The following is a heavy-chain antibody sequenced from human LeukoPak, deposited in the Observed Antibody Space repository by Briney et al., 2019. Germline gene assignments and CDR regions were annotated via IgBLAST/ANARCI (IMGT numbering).Heavy chain of an antibody. Sequence: GGSLRLSCAASGFTFSSYWMSWVRQAPGKGLEWVANIKQDGSEKYYVDSVKGRFTISRDNAKNSLYLQMNSLRAEDTAVYYCARDIGAYYYGSGSYSHFDYWGQGTLVTVSS. CDR2: IKQDGSEK. CDR1: GFTFSSYW. D-gene: IGHD3-10*01. CDR3: ARDIGAYYYGSGSYSHFDY. J-gene: IGHJ4*02. V-gene: IGHV3-7*01.